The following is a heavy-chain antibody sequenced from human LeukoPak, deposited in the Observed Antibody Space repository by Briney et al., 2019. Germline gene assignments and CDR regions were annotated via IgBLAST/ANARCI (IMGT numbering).Heavy chain of an antibody. CDR1: GGSINSHY. D-gene: IGHD6-6*01. CDR2: IYYSGST. J-gene: IGHJ5*02. V-gene: IGHV4-59*11. CDR3: ARDRRYSSSSAWFDP. Sequence: SETLSLTCTVSGGSINSHYLSWIRQPPGKGLEWIGYIYYSGSTDYNPSLESRVTISVDTSKNQFSLKLSSVTAADTAVYYCARDRRYSSSSAWFDPWGQGTLVTVSS.